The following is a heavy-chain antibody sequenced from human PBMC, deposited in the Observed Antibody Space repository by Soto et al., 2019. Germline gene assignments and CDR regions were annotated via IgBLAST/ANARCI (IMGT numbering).Heavy chain of an antibody. CDR2: IWSDGNNR. J-gene: IGHJ4*02. CDR1: GFMFSNDG. D-gene: IGHD1-1*01. Sequence: HVQLVESGGGVVQPGRSLRLSCAASGFMFSNDGMHWVRQAPGKGLEWVAVIWSDGNNRYYADSVKGRFTISRDNSKNTVYLQMNSLRAEDTAVYYCVRGDNWNDEASDYWGQGTLVTVSS. CDR3: VRGDNWNDEASDY. V-gene: IGHV3-33*01.